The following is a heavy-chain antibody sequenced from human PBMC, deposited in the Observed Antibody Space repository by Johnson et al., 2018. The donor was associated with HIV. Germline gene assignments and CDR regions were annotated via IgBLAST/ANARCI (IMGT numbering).Heavy chain of an antibody. Sequence: QVQLVESGGGLVKPGGSLRLSCTASGFTFSDYYMSWIRQAPGKGLEWVSNISKSGSTYYADSVKGRFTISRDNAKNSLYLQMNSLRAEDTAVYYCARACRYGYTCDVFDIWGQGTMVTVSS. D-gene: IGHD5-24*01. CDR2: ISKSGST. V-gene: IGHV3-11*04. CDR3: ARACRYGYTCDVFDI. J-gene: IGHJ3*02. CDR1: GFTFSDYY.